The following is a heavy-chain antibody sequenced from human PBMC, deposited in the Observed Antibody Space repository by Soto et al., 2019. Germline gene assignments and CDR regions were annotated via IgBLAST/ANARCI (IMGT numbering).Heavy chain of an antibody. CDR3: ASGFDSDGLYNGGHP. CDR2: ILHIGST. D-gene: IGHD3-22*01. V-gene: IGHV4-4*02. CDR1: GGSISTTNW. J-gene: IGHJ5*02. Sequence: VQLQESGPGLVKPSGTLSLTCTVSGGSISTTNWWNWVRQSPGKALVWIGEILHIGSTNYNPSLERRVTLSIDKSKTQFSLRLSSVTAADTAVYYCASGFDSDGLYNGGHPWGQGTLVSVSS.